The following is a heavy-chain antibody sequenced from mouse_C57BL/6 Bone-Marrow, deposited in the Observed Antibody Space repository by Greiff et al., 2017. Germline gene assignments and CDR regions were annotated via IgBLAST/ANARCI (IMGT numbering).Heavy chain of an antibody. CDR3: AKEVYYSSSYDWYFDV. CDR2: IDPSDSYT. V-gene: IGHV1-69*01. Sequence: QVQLQQSGAELVMPGASVKLSCKASGYTFTSYWMHWVKQRPGQGLEWIGEIDPSDSYTNYNQKFKGKSTLTVDKSSSTAYMQLSSLTSEDSAVYYCAKEVYYSSSYDWYFDVWGTGTTVTVSS. J-gene: IGHJ1*03. CDR1: GYTFTSYW. D-gene: IGHD1-1*01.